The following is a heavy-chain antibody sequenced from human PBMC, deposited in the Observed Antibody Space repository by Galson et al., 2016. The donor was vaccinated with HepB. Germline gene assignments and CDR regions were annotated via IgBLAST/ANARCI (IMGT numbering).Heavy chain of an antibody. CDR2: IRNKAKNYAT. D-gene: IGHD2-15*01. V-gene: IGHV3-73*01. CDR3: ATVHTCSETSCPADY. J-gene: IGHJ4*01. Sequence: SLRLSCAASGFTFSGPSMHWVRQVSGKGLEWIGRIRNKAKNYATTYAASMRGRFTISRDDLKNTTYLQMNSLKIEGTAVYYCATVHTCSETSCPADYWGHGTLVTVPS. CDR1: GFTFSGPS.